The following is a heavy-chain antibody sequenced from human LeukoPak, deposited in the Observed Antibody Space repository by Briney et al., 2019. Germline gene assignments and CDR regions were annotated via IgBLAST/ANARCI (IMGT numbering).Heavy chain of an antibody. CDR1: GYTFTGHY. D-gene: IGHD6-19*01. CDR3: ARDRLAVASYYFYYMDV. V-gene: IGHV1-2*02. CDR2: INPNTGGT. Sequence: ASVEVSCKASGYTFTGHYMHWVRRAPGQGLEWMGWINPNTGGTNHAQKFRGRVTMTRDTSISTAYMELSRLRSDDTAVYYCARDRLAVASYYFYYMDVWGKGTTVTVSS. J-gene: IGHJ6*03.